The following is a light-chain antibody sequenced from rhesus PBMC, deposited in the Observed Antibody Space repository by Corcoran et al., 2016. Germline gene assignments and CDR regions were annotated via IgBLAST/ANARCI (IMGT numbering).Light chain of an antibody. J-gene: IGKJ4*01. CDR2: GAS. CDR3: QQYSNWPLT. CDR1: QSVSSS. Sequence: EIVLTQSPGTLSLSPGERATLSCRASQSVSSSLAWYQQKPGKVPRLLIFGASNRAHGIPARFSGSGSGTAFTLTISSLEPEDFAVYYCQQYSNWPLTFGGGTKLEIK. V-gene: IGKV3-42*03.